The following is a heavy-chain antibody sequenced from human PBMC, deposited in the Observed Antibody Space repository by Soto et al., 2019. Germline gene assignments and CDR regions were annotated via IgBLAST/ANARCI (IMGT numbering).Heavy chain of an antibody. CDR3: ARDPPIAYYDFWSGYGGGMDV. CDR1: GDSVSSNSAA. V-gene: IGHV6-1*01. CDR2: TYYRSKWYN. J-gene: IGHJ6*02. D-gene: IGHD3-3*01. Sequence: SQTLSLTCAISGDSVSSNSAAWNWIRQSPSRGLEWLGRTYYRSKWYNDYAVSVKSRITINPDTSKNQFSLQLNSVTPEDTAVYYCARDPPIAYYDFWSGYGGGMDVWGQGNTVTFSS.